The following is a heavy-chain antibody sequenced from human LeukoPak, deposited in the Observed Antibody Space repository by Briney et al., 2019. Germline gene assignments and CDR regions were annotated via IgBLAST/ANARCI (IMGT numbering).Heavy chain of an antibody. Sequence: GGSLRLSCSASGFTFSTYAIHWVRQAPGKGLEWVSSISSSSNNIYYADSVKGRFTISRDNAKNTLYLQMNSLRAEDTAIYYCVRGSFGPDIWGQGTMVTVSS. V-gene: IGHV3-21*01. D-gene: IGHD3/OR15-3a*01. CDR2: ISSSSNNI. CDR3: VRGSFGPDI. CDR1: GFTFSTYA. J-gene: IGHJ3*02.